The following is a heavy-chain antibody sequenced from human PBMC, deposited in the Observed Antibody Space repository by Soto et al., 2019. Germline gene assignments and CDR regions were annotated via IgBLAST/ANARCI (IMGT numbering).Heavy chain of an antibody. CDR3: ARDPGCSNGVCSRFDY. Sequence: EVQLVESGGGLVQPGGSPRLSCAASGFTFSSYDMNWVRQAPGKGLEWVSYISSSGSSINYADSVKGRFTISRDNAKNSLYLQMNSLRAEDTAVYYCARDPGCSNGVCSRFDYWGQGTLVTVSS. D-gene: IGHD2-8*01. CDR1: GFTFSSYD. V-gene: IGHV3-48*03. CDR2: ISSSGSSI. J-gene: IGHJ4*02.